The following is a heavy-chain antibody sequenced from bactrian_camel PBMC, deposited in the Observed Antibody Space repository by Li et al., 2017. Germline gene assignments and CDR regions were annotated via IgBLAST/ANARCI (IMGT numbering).Heavy chain of an antibody. CDR3: RQVALKCGVTMSLLKLTLLT. V-gene: IGHV3S6*01. CDR2: IDNHGKT. D-gene: IGHD4*01. J-gene: IGHJ6*01. CDR1: GFTFNDDW. Sequence: HVQLVESGGGLVQPGGSLSLSCAASGFTFNDDWMAWVRQAPGKKREGVAGIDNHGKTSYSKSVNGRFIISKDDAKNTLYLQMNSLQPDDTACTTVRQVALKCGVTMSLLKLTLLTGARGPRSPSP.